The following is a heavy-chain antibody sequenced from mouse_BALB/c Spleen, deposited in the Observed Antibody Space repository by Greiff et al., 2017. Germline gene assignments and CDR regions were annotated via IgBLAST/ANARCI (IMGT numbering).Heavy chain of an antibody. D-gene: IGHD2-3*01. Sequence: QVQLQQPGAELVKPGASVKLSCKASGYTFTSYWMHWVKQRPGQGLEWIGEIDPSDSYTNYNQKFKGKATLTVDKSSSTAYMKLSSLTSEDSAVYYCARWLLPYAMDYWGQGTSVTVSS. J-gene: IGHJ4*01. V-gene: IGHV1-69*02. CDR1: GYTFTSYW. CDR2: IDPSDSYT. CDR3: ARWLLPYAMDY.